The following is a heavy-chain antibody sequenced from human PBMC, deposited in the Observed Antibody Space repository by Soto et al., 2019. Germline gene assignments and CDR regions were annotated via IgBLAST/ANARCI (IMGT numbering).Heavy chain of an antibody. J-gene: IGHJ6*02. CDR1: GFTFSNAW. CDR2: IKSKTDGGTT. CDR3: TTDPGSSGYDLYYYYGMDV. V-gene: IGHV3-15*01. D-gene: IGHD5-12*01. Sequence: GGSLRLSCAASGFTFSNAWMSWVRQAPGKGLEWVGRIKSKTDGGTTDYAAPVKGRFTISRDDSKNTLYLQMNSLKTEDTAVYYCTTDPGSSGYDLYYYYGMDVWGQGTTVTVSS.